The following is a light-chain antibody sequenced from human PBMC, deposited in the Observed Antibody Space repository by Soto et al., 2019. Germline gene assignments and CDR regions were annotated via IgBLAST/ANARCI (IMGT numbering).Light chain of an antibody. Sequence: QSVLTQPPSASGSPGQSVTISCTGTSSDVGGYNYVSWYQKHPGKAPILLIYEVYRRPSGVPNRFSGSKSGNRASLTVSGLQAEDEADYYCSSYAGYNNFVFGNGTKVTVL. CDR2: EVY. V-gene: IGLV2-8*01. CDR1: SSDVGGYNY. CDR3: SSYAGYNNFV. J-gene: IGLJ1*01.